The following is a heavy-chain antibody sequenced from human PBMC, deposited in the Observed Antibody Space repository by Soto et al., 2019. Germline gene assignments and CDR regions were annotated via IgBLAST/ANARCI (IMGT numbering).Heavy chain of an antibody. CDR3: AREGCGGDCYSAYAFDI. J-gene: IGHJ3*02. CDR2: ISSNGGST. CDR1: GFTFSSYA. V-gene: IGHV3-64*01. Sequence: EVQLVESGGGLVQPGGSLRLSCAASGFTFSSYAMHWVRQAPGKGLEYVSAISSNGGSTYYANSVKGRFTISRDNSKNTLYLQMGSLRAEDMAVYYCAREGCGGDCYSAYAFDIWGQGTMVTVSS. D-gene: IGHD2-21*02.